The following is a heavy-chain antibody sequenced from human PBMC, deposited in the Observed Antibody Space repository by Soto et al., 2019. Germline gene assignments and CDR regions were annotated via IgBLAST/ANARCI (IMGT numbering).Heavy chain of an antibody. CDR2: IRSKAYGGTT. Sequence: GGSLRLSCTASGFTFGDYAMSWFRQAPGKGLEWVGFIRSKAYGGTTEYAASVKGRFTISRDDSKSIAYLQMNSLKTEDTAVYYCTSHRDLAATHETYYYYYYMDVWGKGTTVTVSS. V-gene: IGHV3-49*03. J-gene: IGHJ6*03. D-gene: IGHD2-15*01. CDR1: GFTFGDYA. CDR3: TSHRDLAATHETYYYYYYMDV.